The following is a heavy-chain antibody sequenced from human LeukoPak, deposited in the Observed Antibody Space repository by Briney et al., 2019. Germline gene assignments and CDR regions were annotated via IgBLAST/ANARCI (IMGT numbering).Heavy chain of an antibody. J-gene: IGHJ4*02. D-gene: IGHD3-10*01. CDR2: INHSGST. Sequence: SETLSLTCAVYGGSFSGYYWSWIRQPPGKGLEWIGEINHSGSTNYNPSLKSRVTISVDTSKNQFPLKLSSVTAADTAVYYCARFSYGSGTYWGQGTLVTVSS. V-gene: IGHV4-34*01. CDR3: ARFSYGSGTY. CDR1: GGSFSGYY.